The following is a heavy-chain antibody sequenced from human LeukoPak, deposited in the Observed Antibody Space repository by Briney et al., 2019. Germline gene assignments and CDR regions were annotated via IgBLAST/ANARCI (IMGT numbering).Heavy chain of an antibody. Sequence: GASVKVSCKASGYTFNSYDIHWVRQATGQGPGWMGWIKPNSGSTDSAQKFRGRVTLTTDTSTSTAYLELSSLTSEDTAVYYCTRLVGCSSTSCYSPDNWFDPWGQGTLVTVSP. CDR2: IKPNSGST. D-gene: IGHD2-2*01. V-gene: IGHV1-8*01. CDR1: GYTFNSYD. CDR3: TRLVGCSSTSCYSPDNWFDP. J-gene: IGHJ5*02.